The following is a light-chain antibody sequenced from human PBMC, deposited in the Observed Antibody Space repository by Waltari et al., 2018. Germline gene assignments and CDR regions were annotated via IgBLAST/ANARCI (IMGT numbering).Light chain of an antibody. V-gene: IGLV2-14*03. J-gene: IGLJ2*01. CDR2: DVS. Sequence: QSALTTPPSLPGSPGSSIPLSRTGTRSDAGGYNYPSWYQQHPGKAPELMIYDVSNRPSGVSNRFSGSKSGNTASLTISGLQAEDEADYYCSSYTSSNTLVFGGGTKLTVL. CDR3: SSYTSSNTLV. CDR1: RSDAGGYNY.